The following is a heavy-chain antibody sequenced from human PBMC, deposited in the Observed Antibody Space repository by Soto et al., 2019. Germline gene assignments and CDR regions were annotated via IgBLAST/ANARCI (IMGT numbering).Heavy chain of an antibody. J-gene: IGHJ6*02. V-gene: IGHV4-4*02. CDR2: VFHSGTT. Sequence: QVQLQESGPGLVKPSGTISLTCDDYGGVVSSINWWSWVRQPPGKTLEWIGEVFHSGTTNYNPSLKSRVTMSVDKSKNQLSLKLSSVTAADTAVYYCARGGGTYSTSYGMDVWGQGTTVIVSS. D-gene: IGHD5-18*01. CDR1: GGVVSSINW. CDR3: ARGGGTYSTSYGMDV.